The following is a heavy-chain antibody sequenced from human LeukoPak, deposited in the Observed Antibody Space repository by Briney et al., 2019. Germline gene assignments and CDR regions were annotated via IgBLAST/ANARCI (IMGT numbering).Heavy chain of an antibody. CDR3: ARDQDPGAFDT. CDR1: GYTFTGYG. V-gene: IGHV1-18*01. Sequence: ASVKVSCKASGYTFTGYGFSWVRQAPGQGLEWMGWISGYNGDIDYAQKFQGRVTMTTDTSTSTLYMELRSLRSDDTAVYYCARDQDPGAFDTWGQGTMVTVSS. J-gene: IGHJ3*02. CDR2: ISGYNGDI.